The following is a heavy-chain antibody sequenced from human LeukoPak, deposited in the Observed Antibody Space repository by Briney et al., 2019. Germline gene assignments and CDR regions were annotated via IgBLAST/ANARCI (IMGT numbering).Heavy chain of an antibody. CDR1: GFTFDDYP. J-gene: IGHJ4*01. D-gene: IGHD2-2*01. CDR2: ITWDGAVT. Sequence: GGSLRLSYAASGFTFDDYPMHWVRQTPKKGLEWVSLITWDGAVTHYADSVKGRFTISRDNSKNSLYLQMNSLRVEDTALYYCVKDMSEGPHTSSLQYWGHGTPVTVSS. V-gene: IGHV3-43*01. CDR3: VKDMSEGPHTSSLQY.